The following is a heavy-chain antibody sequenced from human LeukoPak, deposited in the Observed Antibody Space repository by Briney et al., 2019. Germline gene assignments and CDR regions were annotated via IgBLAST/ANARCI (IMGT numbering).Heavy chain of an antibody. J-gene: IGHJ4*02. Sequence: GGSLRLSCAASGFTFSSFALSWVRQAPGKGLEWVSAISGSGDNTFYADSVRGRFTISRDNSKNILYLQMSSLRGEDTAIYYCAKDFRGSGYFFDYWGQGTLVTVSS. D-gene: IGHD7-27*01. CDR1: GFTFSSFA. CDR3: AKDFRGSGYFFDY. V-gene: IGHV3-23*01. CDR2: ISGSGDNT.